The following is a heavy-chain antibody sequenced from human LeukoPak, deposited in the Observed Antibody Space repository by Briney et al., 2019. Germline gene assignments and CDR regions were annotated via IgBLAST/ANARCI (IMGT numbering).Heavy chain of an antibody. CDR1: GFTFSSYA. CDR3: ARGNDYGDYSGYCFDY. Sequence: GRSLRLSCAASGFTFSSYAMHWVRQAPGKGLEWVAVISYDGSNKYYADSVKGRFTISRDNSKNTLYLQMNSLRAEDTAVYYCARGNDYGDYSGYCFDYWGQGTLVTVSS. J-gene: IGHJ4*02. CDR2: ISYDGSNK. V-gene: IGHV3-30-3*01. D-gene: IGHD4-17*01.